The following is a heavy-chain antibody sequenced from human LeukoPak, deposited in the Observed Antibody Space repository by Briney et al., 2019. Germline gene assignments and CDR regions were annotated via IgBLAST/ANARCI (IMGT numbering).Heavy chain of an antibody. CDR3: ARDPYLAAARYSFDY. CDR2: IWYDGSNK. CDR1: GFTFSSYG. J-gene: IGHJ4*02. Sequence: PGRSLRLSCAASGFTFSSYGMHWVRQAPGKGLEWVAVIWYDGSNKYYADSVKGRFTISRDNSKNTLYLQMNSLRAEDTAVYYRARDPYLAAARYSFDYWGQGTLVTVSS. D-gene: IGHD6-13*01. V-gene: IGHV3-33*01.